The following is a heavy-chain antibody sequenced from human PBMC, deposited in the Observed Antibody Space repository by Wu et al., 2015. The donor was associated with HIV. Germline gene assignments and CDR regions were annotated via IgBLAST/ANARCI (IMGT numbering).Heavy chain of an antibody. Sequence: QVQLVQSGAEVRKPGASVKVSCKASGYSFIGYYMHWVRQAPGQGLEWMGWINPKSGGTIYAQKFQGRVTMTRDTSISTAYMELRRLRSDDTAVYYCASRGSNWSTTFSDYYGMDIWGQGTTVTVPS. D-gene: IGHD6-13*01. CDR2: INPKSGGT. J-gene: IGHJ6*02. CDR1: GYSFIGYY. CDR3: ASRGSNWSTTFSDYYGMDI. V-gene: IGHV1-2*02.